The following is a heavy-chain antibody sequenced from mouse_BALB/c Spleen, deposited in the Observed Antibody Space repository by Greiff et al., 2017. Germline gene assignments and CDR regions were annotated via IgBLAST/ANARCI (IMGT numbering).Heavy chain of an antibody. J-gene: IGHJ1*01. V-gene: IGHV1-14*01. CDR3: ARGNNWNWCFDD. D-gene: IGHD4-1*01. CDR1: GYTFTSYV. Sequence: EVQLQQSGPELVKPGASVKMSCKASGYTFTSYVMYWVKQTPGQGLEWIGYINPYNDGTKYNEKFKGKATVTSDKSTSTAYMELSSLTSEDSAVYYCARGNNWNWCFDDWGEGTTVTVSS. CDR2: INPYNDGT.